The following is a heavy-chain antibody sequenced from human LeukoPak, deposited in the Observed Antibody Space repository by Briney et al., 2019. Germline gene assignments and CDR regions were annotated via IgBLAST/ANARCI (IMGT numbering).Heavy chain of an antibody. CDR2: ISSSSSTI. Sequence: PGGSLRLSCAASGFTFSSYSMNWVRQAPGKGLEWVSYISSSSSTIYYADSVKGRFTISRDNAKNSLYLQMNSLRAEDTAVYYCARDRRGVLWFGELSRTHSPFDPWGQGTLVTVSS. CDR1: GFTFSSYS. J-gene: IGHJ5*02. CDR3: ARDRRGVLWFGELSRTHSPFDP. D-gene: IGHD3-10*01. V-gene: IGHV3-48*04.